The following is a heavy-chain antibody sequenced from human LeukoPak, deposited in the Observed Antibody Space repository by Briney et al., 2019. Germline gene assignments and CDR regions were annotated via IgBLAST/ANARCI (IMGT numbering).Heavy chain of an antibody. CDR3: TSGGDRWELPII. J-gene: IGHJ3*02. V-gene: IGHV3-48*03. CDR2: ISSGGRTK. D-gene: IGHD1-26*01. Sequence: TGGSLRLSCAPSGFTFSNYEMRWVRQAPGKGLEWVSYISSGGRTKYYADSVRGRLTTSRDNAKSSLSLQMDSLRAEDTAVYYCTSGGDRWELPIIWGRGTMVIVSS. CDR1: GFTFSNYE.